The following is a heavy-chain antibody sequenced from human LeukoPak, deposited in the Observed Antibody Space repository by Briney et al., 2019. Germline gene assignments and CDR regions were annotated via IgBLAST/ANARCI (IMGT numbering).Heavy chain of an antibody. J-gene: IGHJ4*02. CDR3: ARDGLLLPPSYY. CDR2: ISSSSYI. V-gene: IGHV3-21*01. D-gene: IGHD3-22*01. Sequence: PGGSLRLSCAASGFTFSRYSMNWVRQAPGKGLEWVSSISSSSYIYYADSVKGRFTISRDNAKNSLYLQMNSLRAEDTAVYYCARDGLLLPPSYYWGQGTLVTVSS. CDR1: GFTFSRYS.